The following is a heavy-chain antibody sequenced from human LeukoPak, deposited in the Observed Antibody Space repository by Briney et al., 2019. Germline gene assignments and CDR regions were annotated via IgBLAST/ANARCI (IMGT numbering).Heavy chain of an antibody. Sequence: GGSLRLSCAASIFTFSTYGMNWVRQAPGKGLKWVSNISGSGGSTYYADSVKGRFTISRDNSKNTLYLQMNSLRAEDTAIYYCAKVHRAYDYDSGSYYDSGFDYWGQGTLVTVSS. V-gene: IGHV3-23*01. CDR1: IFTFSTYG. CDR2: ISGSGGST. CDR3: AKVHRAYDYDSGSYYDSGFDY. J-gene: IGHJ4*02. D-gene: IGHD3-10*01.